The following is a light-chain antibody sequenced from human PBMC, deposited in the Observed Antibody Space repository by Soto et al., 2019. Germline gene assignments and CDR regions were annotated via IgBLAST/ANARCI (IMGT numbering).Light chain of an antibody. CDR2: GAS. CDR3: QQYVSSPRT. CDR1: QSVSSGY. V-gene: IGKV3-20*01. Sequence: EIVLTQSPGTLSLSPGERATLSCRASQSVSSGYLAWYQQKPGQAPRLLIIGASTRAPGIPDRFSGSGSGTDFTLTISRLEPEDCAVYYCQQYVSSPRTFGQGTKVEIK. J-gene: IGKJ1*01.